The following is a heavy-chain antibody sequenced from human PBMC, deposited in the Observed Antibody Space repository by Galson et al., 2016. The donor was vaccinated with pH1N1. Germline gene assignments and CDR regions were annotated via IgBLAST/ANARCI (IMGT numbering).Heavy chain of an antibody. Sequence: SLRLSCAASGFAFSSYEMNWVRQAPGKGLEWVSHISRSGSTIHYADSVKGRFTVSRDNAKNSLYLQMNSLRAEDTAVHYCARPAEQQWLVILPFGYWGQGILVTVSS. CDR3: ARPAEQQWLVILPFGY. CDR1: GFAFSSYE. CDR2: ISRSGSTI. D-gene: IGHD6-19*01. J-gene: IGHJ4*02. V-gene: IGHV3-48*03.